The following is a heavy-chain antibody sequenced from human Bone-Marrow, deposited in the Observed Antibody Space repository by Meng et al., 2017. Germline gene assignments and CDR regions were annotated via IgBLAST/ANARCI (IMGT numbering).Heavy chain of an antibody. CDR1: GFTFNSYA. J-gene: IGHJ5*02. Sequence: GESLKISCVASGFTFNSYAMSWVRQAPGRGLEWVSGISDFGAGTYYADSVKGRFTVSRDNFKNTVYLQMNSLTAEDTAVYYCAKDRGGSWTPIPSWGQGTLVTVSS. V-gene: IGHV3-23*01. CDR2: ISDFGAGT. D-gene: IGHD2-15*01. CDR3: AKDRGGSWTPIPS.